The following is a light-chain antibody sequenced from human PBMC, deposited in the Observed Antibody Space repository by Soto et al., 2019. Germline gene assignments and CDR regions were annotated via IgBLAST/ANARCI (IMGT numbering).Light chain of an antibody. J-gene: IGLJ1*01. CDR2: SNN. V-gene: IGLV1-44*01. Sequence: QSVLTQPPSASGTPGQRVTISCSGSSSNIGSNTVNWYQQLPGTAPKHLIYSNNQRPSGVPDRFSGSKSGTSASLAISGLQSEDEADYYCAAWYDSLNGFYVFGTGTKVTVL. CDR1: SSNIGSNT. CDR3: AAWYDSLNGFYV.